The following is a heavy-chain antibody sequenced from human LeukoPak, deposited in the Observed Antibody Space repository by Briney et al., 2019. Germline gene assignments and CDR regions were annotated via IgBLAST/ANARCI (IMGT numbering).Heavy chain of an antibody. Sequence: GRSLRLYCAASGFTFSSYAMHWVRQAPGKGLEWVAVISYDGSNKYYADSVKGRFTISRDNSKNTLYLQMNSLRAEDTAVYYCARDGVMITFGGVIVIPGPIDYWGQGTLVTVSS. D-gene: IGHD3-16*02. V-gene: IGHV3-30-3*01. CDR1: GFTFSSYA. CDR3: ARDGVMITFGGVIVIPGPIDY. CDR2: ISYDGSNK. J-gene: IGHJ4*02.